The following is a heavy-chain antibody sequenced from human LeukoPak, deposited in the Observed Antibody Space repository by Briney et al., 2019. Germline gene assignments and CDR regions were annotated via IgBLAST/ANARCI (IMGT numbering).Heavy chain of an antibody. J-gene: IGHJ3*02. D-gene: IGHD3-3*01. CDR3: ARAGRRYDFWSGAPGRNDAFDI. Sequence: SETLSLTCAVYGGSFSGYYWSWIRQPPGKGLEWIGEINHSGSTNYNPSLKSRVTISVDTSKNQFSLKLSSVTAADTAVYYCARAGRRYDFWSGAPGRNDAFDIWGQGTMVTVSS. V-gene: IGHV4-34*01. CDR2: INHSGST. CDR1: GGSFSGYY.